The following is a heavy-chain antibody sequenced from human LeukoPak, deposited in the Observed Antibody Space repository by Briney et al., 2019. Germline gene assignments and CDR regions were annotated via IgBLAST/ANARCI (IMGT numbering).Heavy chain of an antibody. CDR2: IKQNGSEK. J-gene: IGHJ4*02. V-gene: IGHV3-7*03. D-gene: IGHD5-18*01. Sequence: PGGSLRLSCAASGFTFSSYRMSWVRQAPGKGLEWVANIKQNGSEKYYVDSVKGRFTISRDNAKNSLYLQMNSLRAEDTAVYYCARDPSPNRYGYPAFDYWGQGTLVTVSS. CDR3: ARDPSPNRYGYPAFDY. CDR1: GFTFSSYR.